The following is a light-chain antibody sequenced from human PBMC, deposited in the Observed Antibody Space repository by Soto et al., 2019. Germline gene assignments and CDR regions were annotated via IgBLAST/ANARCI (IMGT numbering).Light chain of an antibody. J-gene: IGKJ5*01. CDR2: DAS. CDR3: QQYNSWPPIT. CDR1: ESVSRN. V-gene: IGKV3-15*01. Sequence: RVVARSPGNQCVSPGERATLSFRASESVSRNLAWYQQKPGQAPRLLIYDASTRATGIPDRFSGGGSGTEFTLTISSLQSEDFVVYYCQQYNSWPPITFGQGTRLEIK.